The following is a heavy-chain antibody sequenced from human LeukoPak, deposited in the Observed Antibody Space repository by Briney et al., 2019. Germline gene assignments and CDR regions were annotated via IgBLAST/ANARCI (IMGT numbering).Heavy chain of an antibody. CDR1: GYTFTGYY. V-gene: IGHV1-18*04. D-gene: IGHD6-19*01. CDR2: ISAYNGDT. CDR3: ARVGSPDSENSGWKLFFDY. J-gene: IGHJ4*02. Sequence: ASVKVSCKASGYTFTGYYMHWVRQAPGQGLECMGWISAYNGDTNYAQNFQGRLTMTTDTSTNTAYMELRSLRSDDTAVYYCARVGSPDSENSGWKLFFDYWGQGTLVTVSS.